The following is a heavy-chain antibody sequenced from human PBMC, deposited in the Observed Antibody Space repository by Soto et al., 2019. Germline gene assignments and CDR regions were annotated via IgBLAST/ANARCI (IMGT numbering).Heavy chain of an antibody. CDR1: GGSSSSGGYY. V-gene: IGHV4-39*07. Sequence: ETLSLTCTVSGGSSSSGGYYWSWIRQPPGKGLEWIGEINHSGSTNYNPSLKSRVTISVDTSKNQFSLKLTSVTAADTAVYYCARDKITGLFDYWGQGTLGTVSS. J-gene: IGHJ4*02. D-gene: IGHD2-8*02. CDR2: INHSGST. CDR3: ARDKITGLFDY.